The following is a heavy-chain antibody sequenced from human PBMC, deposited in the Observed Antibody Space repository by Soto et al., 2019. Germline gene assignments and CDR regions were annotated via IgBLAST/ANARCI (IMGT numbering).Heavy chain of an antibody. V-gene: IGHV3-73*01. CDR2: VGTKANNFAT. Sequence: EVQLVESGGGLVQPGRSLKLSCAGSGFIFSASALHWVRQPPGKGLEWVGRVGTKANNFATQYSESVKGRFIISRDDSENTAYLEMDSLKIEDTALYFCTRFCSGGSCYFDPWGQGTQVTVSS. CDR3: TRFCSGGSCYFDP. CDR1: GFIFSASA. D-gene: IGHD2-15*01. J-gene: IGHJ5*02.